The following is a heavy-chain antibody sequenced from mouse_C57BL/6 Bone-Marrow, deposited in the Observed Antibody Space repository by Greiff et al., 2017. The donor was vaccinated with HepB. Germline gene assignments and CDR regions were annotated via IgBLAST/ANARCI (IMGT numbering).Heavy chain of an antibody. J-gene: IGHJ4*01. V-gene: IGHV2-9-1*01. CDR3: ARNEGYDYTYAMDY. CDR1: GFSLTSYA. Sequence: QVQLKESGPGLVAPSQSLSITCTVSGFSLTSYAISWVRQPPGKGLEWLGVIWTGGGTNYNSALKSRLSISKDNSKRQVFLKMNSLQTDDTARYYCARNEGYDYTYAMDYWGQGTSVTVSS. D-gene: IGHD2-4*01. CDR2: IWTGGGT.